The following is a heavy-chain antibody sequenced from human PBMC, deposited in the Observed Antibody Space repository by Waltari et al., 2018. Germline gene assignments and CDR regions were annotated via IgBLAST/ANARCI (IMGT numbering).Heavy chain of an antibody. J-gene: IGHJ5*02. V-gene: IGHV3-48*03. Sequence: EVQLVESGGGLVQPGRSLRLSCAASGFTFDDYAMNWVRQAPGKGLEWVSFLSSGGGTIFYPESVKGRFTISRDDAKSSLYLQMNSLRAEDTAVYYCVREGSGFDPWGQGTQVTVSS. D-gene: IGHD1-26*01. CDR3: VREGSGFDP. CDR1: GFTFDDYA. CDR2: LSSGGGTI.